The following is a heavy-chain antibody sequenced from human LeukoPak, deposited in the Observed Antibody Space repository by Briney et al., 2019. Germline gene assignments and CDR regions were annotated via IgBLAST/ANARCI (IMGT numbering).Heavy chain of an antibody. Sequence: ASVKVSRKASGYTFTVYYMHWVRQAPGQGLGWMGWINPNSGGTNYAQKFQGRVTMTRDTSISTAYMELSRLRSDDTAVYYCARGPVVVAATPGSTYFDYWGQGTLVTVSS. CDR1: GYTFTVYY. CDR3: ARGPVVVAATPGSTYFDY. CDR2: INPNSGGT. V-gene: IGHV1-2*02. J-gene: IGHJ4*02. D-gene: IGHD2-15*01.